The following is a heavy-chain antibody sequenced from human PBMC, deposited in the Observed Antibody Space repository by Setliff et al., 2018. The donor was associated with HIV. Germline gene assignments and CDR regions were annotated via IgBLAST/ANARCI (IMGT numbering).Heavy chain of an antibody. V-gene: IGHV4-34*01. CDR2: INHSGST. Sequence: SETLSLTCAVYGGSFNGYSWTWIRQPPGKGLEWIGGINHSGSTNYNPSLKSRVTTSVDTSKSQFSLKLSSVTAADTAVYYCASDISPDDGYNRLHYFDYWGQGTLVTVSS. J-gene: IGHJ4*02. D-gene: IGHD5-12*01. CDR3: ASDISPDDGYNRLHYFDY. CDR1: GGSFNGYS.